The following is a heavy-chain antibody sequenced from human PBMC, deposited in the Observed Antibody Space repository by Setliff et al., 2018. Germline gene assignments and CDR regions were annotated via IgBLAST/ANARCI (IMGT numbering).Heavy chain of an antibody. Sequence: TSETLSLTCSVSDGSMTSGSYYWGWIRQPPGKGLEWIGSVYYSGTAYYNPSLKSRLYMSVDTSKNQFTLKVISVTAADTAVYYCARLSCSSNSCPFDYWGQGTLVTV. V-gene: IGHV4-39*06. CDR1: DGSMTSGSYY. D-gene: IGHD2-2*01. J-gene: IGHJ4*02. CDR3: ARLSCSSNSCPFDY. CDR2: VYYSGTA.